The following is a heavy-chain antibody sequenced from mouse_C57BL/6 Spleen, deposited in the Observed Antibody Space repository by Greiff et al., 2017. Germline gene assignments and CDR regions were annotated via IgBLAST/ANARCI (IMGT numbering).Heavy chain of an antibody. V-gene: IGHV1-64*01. D-gene: IGHD1-1*01. J-gene: IGHJ2*01. CDR3: ARWTTVVATDDY. Sequence: QVQLQQPGAELVKPGASVKLSCKASGYTFTSYWMHWVKQRPGQGLEWIGMIHPNSGSTNYNEKFKSKATLTVDKSSSTAYMQLSSLTSESSAVYYCARWTTVVATDDYWGQGTTLTVSS. CDR2: IHPNSGST. CDR1: GYTFTSYW.